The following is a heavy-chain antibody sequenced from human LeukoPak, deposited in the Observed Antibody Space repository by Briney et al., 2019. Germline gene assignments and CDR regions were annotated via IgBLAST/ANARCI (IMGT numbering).Heavy chain of an antibody. J-gene: IGHJ4*02. CDR3: ARGDWDRWLLLPYYFDY. D-gene: IGHD3-22*01. CDR1: GYTFTSYG. V-gene: IGHV1-18*01. CDR2: ISAYNGNT. Sequence: ASVKVSCKASGYTFTSYGISWVRQAPGQGLEWMGWISAYNGNTNYAQKLQGRVTMTTDTSTSTAYMELRSLRSDDTAVYYCARGDWDRWLLLPYYFDYWGQGTLVTVSS.